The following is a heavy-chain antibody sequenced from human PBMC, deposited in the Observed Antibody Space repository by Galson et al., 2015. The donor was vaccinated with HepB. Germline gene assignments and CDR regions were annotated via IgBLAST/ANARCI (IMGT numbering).Heavy chain of an antibody. CDR2: INPNTGGT. D-gene: IGHD6-19*01. V-gene: IGHV1-2*06. CDR3: ATAGYSSGPDAFDI. J-gene: IGHJ3*02. Sequence: SVRVSCKASGYTFTAYSIHWVRQAPGQGLEWVGRINPNTGGTNSAQKFQGRVTMSSDTSISTPYMELSRLRSDDTAVYYCATAGYSSGPDAFDIWGRGTKVTVSS. CDR1: GYTFTAYS.